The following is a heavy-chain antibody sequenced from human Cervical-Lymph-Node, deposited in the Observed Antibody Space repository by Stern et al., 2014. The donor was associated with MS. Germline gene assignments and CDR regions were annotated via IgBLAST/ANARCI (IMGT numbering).Heavy chain of an antibody. D-gene: IGHD3-9*01. V-gene: IGHV4-61*02. Sequence: QVQLQESGPGLVKPSQTLSLTCTVSGGSISSGSYYWSWIRQPAGKGLEWIGRIYTSGSTNYNPSQKGQVTISVNPSKNHFPLKLSSVTAADTAVYYCARDCRLRYFDNYGMDVWGQGTTVTVSS. CDR3: ARDCRLRYFDNYGMDV. CDR2: IYTSGST. J-gene: IGHJ6*02. CDR1: GGSISSGSYY.